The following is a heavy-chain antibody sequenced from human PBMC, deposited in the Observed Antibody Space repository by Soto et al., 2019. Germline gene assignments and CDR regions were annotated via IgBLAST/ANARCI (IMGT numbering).Heavy chain of an antibody. J-gene: IGHJ4*02. V-gene: IGHV2-5*02. CDR1: GFSLSTYHMG. CDR3: AHAGDYDLLTFDH. D-gene: IGHD4-17*01. CDR2: IYWDDDK. Sequence: QITLKESGPTLVRPAQTLTLTCDFSGFSLSTYHMGVAWIRQPPGKALEWLALIYWDDDKRYSPSLKDRLASSTDTSSNQVVLTITNIDPGDSATYFCAHAGDYDLLTFDHWGPGTLVTVSS.